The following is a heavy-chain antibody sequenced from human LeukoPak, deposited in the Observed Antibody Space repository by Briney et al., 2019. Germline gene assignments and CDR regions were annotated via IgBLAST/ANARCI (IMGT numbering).Heavy chain of an antibody. J-gene: IGHJ4*02. CDR1: GFTFSSDA. CDR2: ISGSGGST. D-gene: IGHD3-22*01. V-gene: IGHV3-23*01. Sequence: GGSLRLSCTASGFTFSSDAMSWVRQAPGKGLEWVSAISGSGGSTYYADSVKGRFTISRDNSKNTLYLQMNSLRAEDTAVYYCAKGQGYYDSSGYYSPVDYWGQGTLVTVSS. CDR3: AKGQGYYDSSGYYSPVDY.